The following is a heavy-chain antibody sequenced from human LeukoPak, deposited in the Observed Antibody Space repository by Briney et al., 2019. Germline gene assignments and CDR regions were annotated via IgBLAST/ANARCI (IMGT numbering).Heavy chain of an antibody. Sequence: SETLSLTCTVSGGSISSYYWSWIRQPPGKGLEWIGYIYYSGSTNYNPSLKSRVTISVDTSKNQFSLKLSSVTAADTVVYYCARGLAYCGGDCYSTPFDYWGQGTLVTVSS. D-gene: IGHD2-21*01. J-gene: IGHJ4*02. CDR3: ARGLAYCGGDCYSTPFDY. CDR2: IYYSGST. V-gene: IGHV4-59*01. CDR1: GGSISSYY.